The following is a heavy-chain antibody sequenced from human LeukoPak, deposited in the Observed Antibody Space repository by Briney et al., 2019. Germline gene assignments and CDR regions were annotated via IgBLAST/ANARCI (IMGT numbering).Heavy chain of an antibody. CDR3: ARALGPRWFDP. Sequence: SQTLSLTCAVPGGSISSGGYSWSWIRQPPGKGLEWIGYIYHSGSTYYNPSLKSRVTISVDRSKNQFPLKLSSVTAADTAVYYCARALGPRWFDPWGQGTLVTVSS. V-gene: IGHV4-30-2*01. CDR2: IYHSGST. J-gene: IGHJ5*02. CDR1: GGSISSGGYS.